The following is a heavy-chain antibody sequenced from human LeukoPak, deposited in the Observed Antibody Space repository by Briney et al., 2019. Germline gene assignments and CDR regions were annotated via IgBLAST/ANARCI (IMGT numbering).Heavy chain of an antibody. J-gene: IGHJ4*02. CDR3: ARAKPYTSPNDY. Sequence: ASVKVSCKVSGYTLTELSMHWVRQAPGQGLEWMGWISAYNGNTNYAQKLQGRVTMTTDTSTSTAYMELRSLRSDDTAVYYCARAKPYTSPNDYWGQGTLVTVSS. D-gene: IGHD2-2*01. V-gene: IGHV1-18*01. CDR2: ISAYNGNT. CDR1: GYTLTELS.